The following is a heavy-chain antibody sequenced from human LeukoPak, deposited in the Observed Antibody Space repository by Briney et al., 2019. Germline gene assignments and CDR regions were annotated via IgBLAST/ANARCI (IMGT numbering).Heavy chain of an antibody. CDR2: ISGSGGST. D-gene: IGHD3-3*01. CDR3: AKDKERYDFWSGYSNWFDP. CDR1: GFTFSSYA. J-gene: IGHJ5*02. Sequence: GGSPRLSCAASGFTFSSYAMSWVRQAPGKGLEWVSAISGSGGSTYYADSVKGRFTISKDNSKNTLYLQMNSLRAEDTAVYYCAKDKERYDFWSGYSNWFDPWGQGTLVTVSS. V-gene: IGHV3-23*01.